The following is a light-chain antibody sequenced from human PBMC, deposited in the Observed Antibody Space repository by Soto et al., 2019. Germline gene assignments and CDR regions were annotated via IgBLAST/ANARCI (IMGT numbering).Light chain of an antibody. CDR3: QQYLITPPT. CDR1: QSLLYNSNNRNY. Sequence: DIVMSQSPDSLTVSLGERATIDCKSSQSLLYNSNNRNYLAWYQQKPGQPPKLLIHWASTRESGVPDRFSGSGSGTDFTLTISSLQAEDVALYYCQQYLITPPTFGQGTKVEIK. J-gene: IGKJ1*01. V-gene: IGKV4-1*01. CDR2: WAS.